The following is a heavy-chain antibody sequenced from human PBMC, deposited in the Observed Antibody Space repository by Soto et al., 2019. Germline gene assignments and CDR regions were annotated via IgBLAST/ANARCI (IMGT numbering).Heavy chain of an antibody. Sequence: EVQLVESGGGLVQPGGSLRLSCVASGFTFSSYNMDWVRQAPGKGLEWVSFITTTGSDMYYPDSVKGRFTISRDNARNSLYLQGNSLRADDTAMYYCARDRGDGYIDYWGQGTLVTVSS. CDR1: GFTFSSYN. J-gene: IGHJ4*02. CDR3: ARDRGDGYIDY. V-gene: IGHV3-48*01. CDR2: ITTTGSDM.